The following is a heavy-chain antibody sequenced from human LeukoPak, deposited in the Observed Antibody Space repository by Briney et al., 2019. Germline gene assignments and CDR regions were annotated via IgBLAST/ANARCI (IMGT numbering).Heavy chain of an antibody. Sequence: PSETLSLTCGVYGGSFSGYYWTWIRQSPGKGLEWIGEIHYSGSINYNPSLKSRVTMSVDTSKNQFSLKLSSVTAADTAVYYCARRRIDWLFDFWGQGTLVTVSS. J-gene: IGHJ4*02. CDR1: GGSFSGYY. D-gene: IGHD3-9*01. CDR2: IHYSGSI. V-gene: IGHV4-34*10. CDR3: ARRRIDWLFDF.